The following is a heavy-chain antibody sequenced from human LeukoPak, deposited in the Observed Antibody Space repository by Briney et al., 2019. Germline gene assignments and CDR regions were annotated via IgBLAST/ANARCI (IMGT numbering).Heavy chain of an antibody. V-gene: IGHV4-59*08. CDR1: GASTSIRY. Sequence: SETLSLTCSASGASTSIRYWSCIRQSPGRTLEGIGHIYNGRNTKYNPSLASRVTISVDTSKSQFSLRMTSVTAADTAIYYRAQTTGWPGFDFWGPGALVTVSS. CDR3: AQTTGWPGFDF. D-gene: IGHD6-19*01. CDR2: IYNGRNT. J-gene: IGHJ4*02.